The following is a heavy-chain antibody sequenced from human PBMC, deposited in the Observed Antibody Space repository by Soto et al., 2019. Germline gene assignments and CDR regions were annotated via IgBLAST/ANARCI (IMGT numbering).Heavy chain of an antibody. CDR2: IIPIFGTA. D-gene: IGHD2-21*02. CDR3: ARGRGDSYCGGDCYPYYYYYGMDV. Sequence: SSVKVAFKASGYTFSNYPINSVRQAPGQARQWMRGIIPIFGTANYARKFQGRVTMTADESTSTVYMDLSSLKSQDTAVYFCARGRGDSYCGGDCYPYYYYYGMDVWGQGITVTVYS. V-gene: IGHV1-69*13. CDR1: GYTFSNYP. J-gene: IGHJ6*02.